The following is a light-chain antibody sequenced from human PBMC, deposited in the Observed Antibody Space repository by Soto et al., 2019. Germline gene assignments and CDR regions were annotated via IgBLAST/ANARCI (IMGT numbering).Light chain of an antibody. CDR3: QQRINWIT. CDR2: DAS. J-gene: IGKJ5*01. V-gene: IGKV3-11*01. CDR1: QSVSSY. Sequence: EIVLTQSPATLSFSPGERATLSCRASQSVSSYLAWYQQKPGQAPRLLIYDASNRATGIPARFSGSGSGTDFTLTISILEPEDLAVYYCQQRINWITFGQGTRLEIK.